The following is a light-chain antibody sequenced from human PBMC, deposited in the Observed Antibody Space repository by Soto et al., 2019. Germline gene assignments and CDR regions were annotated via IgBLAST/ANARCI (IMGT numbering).Light chain of an antibody. V-gene: IGLV2-14*01. Sequence: QSALTQPASVSGSPGQSITISCTGTSDDIGANNYVYWYQHHPGKAPKILIYEAANRPSGISHRFSGSKSCNTASLTISGLQAEDDADYFCTSYTSASTLVFGGGTKLTVL. CDR3: TSYTSASTLV. CDR2: EAA. J-gene: IGLJ2*01. CDR1: SDDIGANNY.